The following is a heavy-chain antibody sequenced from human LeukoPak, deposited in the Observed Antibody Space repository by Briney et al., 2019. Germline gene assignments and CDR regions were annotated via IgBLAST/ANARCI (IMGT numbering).Heavy chain of an antibody. Sequence: GESLKISCKGSGYSFTSYWIGWVRPMPGKGLEWMGIIYPGDSDTRYSPSFQGQVTISADKSISTAYLQWSSLKASDTAMYYCARLALVVVPAADAFDIWGQGTMVTVSS. D-gene: IGHD2-2*01. CDR2: IYPGDSDT. CDR1: GYSFTSYW. CDR3: ARLALVVVPAADAFDI. V-gene: IGHV5-51*01. J-gene: IGHJ3*02.